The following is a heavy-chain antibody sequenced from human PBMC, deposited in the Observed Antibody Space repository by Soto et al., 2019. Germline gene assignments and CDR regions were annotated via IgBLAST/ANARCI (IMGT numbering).Heavy chain of an antibody. D-gene: IGHD6-19*01. CDR2: IGGGGRLI. Sequence: EVQLVESGGGLVQRGGSLRLSCAASGFTFSSFSMNWVRQAPGRGLEWISYIGGGGRLISYADSVKGRFAISRDNAQNSLYLQMDSLRDEDTAVYYCARDLGWAFDCWGQGTLVNVSP. V-gene: IGHV3-48*02. CDR1: GFTFSSFS. J-gene: IGHJ4*02. CDR3: ARDLGWAFDC.